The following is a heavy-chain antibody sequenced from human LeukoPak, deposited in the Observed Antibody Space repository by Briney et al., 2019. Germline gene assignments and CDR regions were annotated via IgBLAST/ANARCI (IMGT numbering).Heavy chain of an antibody. V-gene: IGHV3-30-3*01. CDR2: ISYDGSNK. D-gene: IGHD4-17*01. Sequence: PGGSLRLSCAASGFTFSSYAMHWVRQAPGKGLEWVAVISYDGSNKYYAGSVKGRFTISRDNSKNTLYLQMNSLRAEDTAVYYCARGTVTIVGEDWFDPWGQGTLVTVSS. J-gene: IGHJ5*02. CDR1: GFTFSSYA. CDR3: ARGTVTIVGEDWFDP.